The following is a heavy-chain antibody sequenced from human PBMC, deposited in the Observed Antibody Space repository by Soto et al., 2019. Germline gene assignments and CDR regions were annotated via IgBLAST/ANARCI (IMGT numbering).Heavy chain of an antibody. CDR2: IYYSGST. CDR1: GGSISSSSYY. D-gene: IGHD7-27*01. CDR3: ARPWGTHNWFDP. Sequence: QLQLQESGPGLVKPSETLSLTCTVSGGSISSSSYYWGWIRQPPGKGLEWIGSIYYSGSTYYNPSLKSRVTISVDTSKNQFSLKLSSVTAADTAVYYCARPWGTHNWFDPWGQGTLVTVSS. J-gene: IGHJ5*02. V-gene: IGHV4-39*01.